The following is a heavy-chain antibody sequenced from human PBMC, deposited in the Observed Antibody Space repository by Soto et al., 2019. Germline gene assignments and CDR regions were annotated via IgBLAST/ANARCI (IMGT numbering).Heavy chain of an antibody. Sequence: EVQLLESGGGLVQPGGSLRLSCAASGFTFSSYAMSWVRQAPGKGLEWVSAISGSGGSTYYADSVKGRFTISRDNSKNTRYLQMNSRRAEDTAVYYCAIPAYGDHPLFAYWGQGTLVTVSS. V-gene: IGHV3-23*01. CDR3: AIPAYGDHPLFAY. CDR2: ISGSGGST. D-gene: IGHD4-17*01. CDR1: GFTFSSYA. J-gene: IGHJ4*02.